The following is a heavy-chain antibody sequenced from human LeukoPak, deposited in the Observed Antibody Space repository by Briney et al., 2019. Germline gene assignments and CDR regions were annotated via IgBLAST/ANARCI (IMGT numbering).Heavy chain of an antibody. V-gene: IGHV3-53*01. Sequence: GGSLRLSCAASGFTVSSNYMSWVRQAPGKGLEWVSVIYSGGSTYYADSVKGRFTISRDNSKNTLYLQMNSLRAEDTAVYYCARTEDYYDSSGLRHYYFDYWGQGTLVTVSS. CDR3: ARTEDYYDSSGLRHYYFDY. CDR2: IYSGGST. D-gene: IGHD3-22*01. J-gene: IGHJ4*02. CDR1: GFTVSSNY.